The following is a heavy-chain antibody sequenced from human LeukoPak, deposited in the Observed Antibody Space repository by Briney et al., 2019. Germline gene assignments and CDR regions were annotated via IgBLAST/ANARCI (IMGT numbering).Heavy chain of an antibody. V-gene: IGHV3-30*18. CDR2: ISYDGSNK. D-gene: IGHD2-15*01. CDR1: GFTFSSYG. CDR3: AKSATMVVVVAATVLDY. Sequence: GGSLRLSCAASGFTFSSYGMHWVRQAPGKGLEWVAVISYDGSNKYYADSVKGRFTISRDNSKNTLYLQMNSLRAEDTAVYYCAKSATMVVVVAATVLDYWGQGTLVTVSS. J-gene: IGHJ4*02.